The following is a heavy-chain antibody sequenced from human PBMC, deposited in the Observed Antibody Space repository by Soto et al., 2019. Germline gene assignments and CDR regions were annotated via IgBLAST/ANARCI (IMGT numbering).Heavy chain of an antibody. CDR1: GFTFSSYA. D-gene: IGHD3-22*01. Sequence: GGSLRLSCAASGFTFSSYAMSWVRQAPGKGLEWVSAISGSGGSTYYADSVKGRFTISRDNSKNTLYLQMNSLRAEDTAVYYCAKDRGVAYITMIVVASDYWGQGTLVTVSS. CDR2: ISGSGGST. V-gene: IGHV3-23*01. J-gene: IGHJ4*02. CDR3: AKDRGVAYITMIVVASDY.